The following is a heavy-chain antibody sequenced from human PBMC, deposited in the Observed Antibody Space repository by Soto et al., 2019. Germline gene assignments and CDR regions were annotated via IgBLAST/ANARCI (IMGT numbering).Heavy chain of an antibody. CDR1: GFTFSNAW. J-gene: IGHJ4*02. Sequence: VGSLRLSCAASGFTFSNAWMSWVRQAPGKGLEWVGRIKSKTDGGTTVYIAPVKGRFAISRDDSKNTLYLQMHSLKTEDTAVYYCTTGIMSTFGGVISGNYSGPGTILTVFS. V-gene: IGHV3-15*01. D-gene: IGHD3-16*02. CDR2: IKSKTDGGTT. CDR3: TTGIMSTFGGVISGNY.